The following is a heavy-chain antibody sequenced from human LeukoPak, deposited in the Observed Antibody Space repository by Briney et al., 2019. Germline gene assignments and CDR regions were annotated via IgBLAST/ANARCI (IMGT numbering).Heavy chain of an antibody. CDR2: IWYDGSNK. CDR1: GFTFSSYG. V-gene: IGHV3-33*06. Sequence: PGRSLRLSCGASGFTFSSYGMHWVRQAPGKGLEWVAVIWYDGSNKYYADSVKGRFTISRDNSKNTLYLQMNSLRAEDTAVYYCAKVAVAGTILDYWGQGTLSPSPQ. CDR3: AKVAVAGTILDY. J-gene: IGHJ4*02. D-gene: IGHD6-19*01.